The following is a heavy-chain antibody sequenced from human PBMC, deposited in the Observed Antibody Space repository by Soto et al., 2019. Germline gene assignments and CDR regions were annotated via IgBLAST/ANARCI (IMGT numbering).Heavy chain of an antibody. Sequence: SETLSLTCTVSGASISSGGYYWSWIRQDPGKGLEWLGYIYDNGTTYYNPSLKSRVSISRDKSKNQFSLKMTSLTAADTAVYYCASGQVGATTWFDPWGQGAKVTVSS. J-gene: IGHJ5*02. CDR3: ASGQVGATTWFDP. V-gene: IGHV4-31*03. CDR1: GASISSGGYY. D-gene: IGHD1-26*01. CDR2: IYDNGTT.